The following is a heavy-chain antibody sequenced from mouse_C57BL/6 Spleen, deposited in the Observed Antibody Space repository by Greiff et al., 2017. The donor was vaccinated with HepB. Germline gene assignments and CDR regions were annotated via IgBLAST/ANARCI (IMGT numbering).Heavy chain of an antibody. V-gene: IGHV5-12*01. CDR2: ISNGGGST. CDR3: ARRGGVYYFDY. Sequence: EVQLVESGGGLVQPGGSLKLSCAASGFTFSDYYMYWVRQTPEKRLEWVAYISNGGGSTYYPDTVKGRFTISRDNAKNTLYLQMSRLKSEDTAMYYCARRGGVYYFDYWGQGTTLTVSS. J-gene: IGHJ2*01. CDR1: GFTFSDYY.